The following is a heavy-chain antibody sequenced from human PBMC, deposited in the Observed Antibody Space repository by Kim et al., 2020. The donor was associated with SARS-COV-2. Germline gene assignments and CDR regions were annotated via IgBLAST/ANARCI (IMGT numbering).Heavy chain of an antibody. J-gene: IGHJ4*02. CDR3: VTDYLPSSFYFDN. Sequence: YAAPVKGRFPISREDSNNTLFLQMTSLKSEDTAVYYCVTDYLPSSFYFDNWGQGTLVTVSS. V-gene: IGHV3-15*01. D-gene: IGHD3-16*02.